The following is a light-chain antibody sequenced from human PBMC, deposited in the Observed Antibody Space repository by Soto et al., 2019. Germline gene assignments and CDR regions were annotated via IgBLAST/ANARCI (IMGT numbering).Light chain of an antibody. CDR2: AAS. V-gene: IGKV1-39*01. CDR3: QQSYSTPIT. Sequence: DIQGTQSPSSLSASVGDRVTITCRASQSISSYLNWYQQKPGKAPKLLIYAASSLQSGVPSRFSGSGSGTDFTLTISSLQPEDFATYYCQQSYSTPITFGPGTKVDIK. CDR1: QSISSY. J-gene: IGKJ3*01.